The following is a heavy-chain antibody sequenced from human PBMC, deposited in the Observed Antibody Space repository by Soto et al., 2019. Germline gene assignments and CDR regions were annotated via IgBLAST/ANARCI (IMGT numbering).Heavy chain of an antibody. CDR3: ARGRSTIFGVVTSHDY. Sequence: GASVKVSCKASGGTFSSYAISWVRQAPGQGLEWMGGIIPIFGTANYAQKFQGRVTITADESTSTAYMELSSLRSEDTAVYYCARGRSTIFGVVTSHDYWGQGTLVTVSS. CDR1: GGTFSSYA. V-gene: IGHV1-69*13. CDR2: IIPIFGTA. J-gene: IGHJ4*02. D-gene: IGHD3-3*01.